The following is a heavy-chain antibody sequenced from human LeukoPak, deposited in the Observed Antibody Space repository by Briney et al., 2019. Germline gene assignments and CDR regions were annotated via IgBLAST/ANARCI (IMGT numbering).Heavy chain of an antibody. V-gene: IGHV1-2*02. CDR3: ARGRVRDYYYYYYYMDV. CDR1: GYTFTGYY. Sequence: ASVKVSCKASGYTFTGYYMHWVRQAPGQGLEWMRWINPNSGGTNYAQKFQGRVTMTRDTSISTAYMELSRLRSDDTAVYYCARGRVRDYYYYYYYMDVWGKGTTVTVSS. J-gene: IGHJ6*03. D-gene: IGHD1-1*01. CDR2: INPNSGGT.